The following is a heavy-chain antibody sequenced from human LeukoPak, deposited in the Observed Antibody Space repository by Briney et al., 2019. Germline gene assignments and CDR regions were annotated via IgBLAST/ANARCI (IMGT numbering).Heavy chain of an antibody. D-gene: IGHD6-19*01. Sequence: GSVKVSCKPSGYIFSNFGISWVRQAPGQGLEWMGSVSGSNGNTDYAQKFQGRLTMATNTYTSTAHTELRRMRSDDTAVYYGARGNGEDSSGSFDYWGQGALVTVSS. J-gene: IGHJ4*02. CDR1: GYIFSNFG. V-gene: IGHV1-18*01. CDR2: VSGSNGNT. CDR3: ARGNGEDSSGSFDY.